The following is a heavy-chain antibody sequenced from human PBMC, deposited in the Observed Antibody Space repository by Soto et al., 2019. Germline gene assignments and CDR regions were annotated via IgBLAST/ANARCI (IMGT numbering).Heavy chain of an antibody. CDR1: GGTFSSYA. CDR3: ARAPVVVAATGVYYYYGMDV. V-gene: IGHV1-69*06. Sequence: ASVKVSCKASGGTFSSYAISWVRQAPGQGLEWMGGIIPIFGTANYAQKFQGRVTITADKSTSTAYMALSSLRSEDTAVYYCARAPVVVAATGVYYYYGMDVWGQGTTVTVSS. J-gene: IGHJ6*02. D-gene: IGHD2-15*01. CDR2: IIPIFGTA.